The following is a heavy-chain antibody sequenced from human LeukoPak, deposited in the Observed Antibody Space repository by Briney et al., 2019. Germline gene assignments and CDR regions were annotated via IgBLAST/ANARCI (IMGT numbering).Heavy chain of an antibody. V-gene: IGHV3-7*01. D-gene: IGHD3-10*01. CDR2: IKQDGSEK. CDR3: ASNLYGSAPYYYYMDV. Sequence: GGSLRLSCVASGFNFSPYAVHWVRQAPGKGLEWVANIKQDGSEKYYVDSVKGRFTISRDNAKNSLYLQMNSLRAEDTAVYYCASNLYGSAPYYYYMDVWGKGTTVTVSS. CDR1: GFNFSPYA. J-gene: IGHJ6*03.